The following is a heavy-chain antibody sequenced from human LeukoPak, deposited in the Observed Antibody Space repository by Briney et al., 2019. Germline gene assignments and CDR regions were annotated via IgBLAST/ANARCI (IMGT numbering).Heavy chain of an antibody. CDR2: IYYSGST. Sequence: SETLSLTCTVSGGSISSDCWSWIRQPPGKGLEWIGYIYYSGSTNYNPSLKSRVTISVDTSKNQFSLKLSSVTAADTAVYYCARGAYFYGSGINWFDPWGQGTLVTVSS. CDR3: ARGAYFYGSGINWFDP. V-gene: IGHV4-59*08. J-gene: IGHJ5*02. D-gene: IGHD3-10*01. CDR1: GGSISSDC.